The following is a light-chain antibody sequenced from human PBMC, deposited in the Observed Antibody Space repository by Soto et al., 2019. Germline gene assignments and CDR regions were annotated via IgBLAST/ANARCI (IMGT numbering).Light chain of an antibody. CDR1: SSDVGAYNY. Sequence: QSALTQPPSASGSPGQSVTISCTGTSSDVGAYNYVSWYQQLPGKAPKLIIYEVSKRPSGVPDRFSGSKSGNTASLTVSGLQAEDEAGYYCTSYAGTYSFFYVFGTGTKATVL. V-gene: IGLV2-8*01. CDR3: TSYAGTYSFFYV. J-gene: IGLJ1*01. CDR2: EVS.